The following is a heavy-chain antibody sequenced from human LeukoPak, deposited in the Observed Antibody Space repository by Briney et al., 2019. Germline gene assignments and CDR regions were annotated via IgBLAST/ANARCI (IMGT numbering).Heavy chain of an antibody. Sequence: SQTLSLTCAISGDSVSSKSAAWNWIRQSPSRGLEWLGRTYYRSKWSNDYAVSVKSRITVNPDTSKNQFSLQLNSVTPEDTAVYYCARSVDIVATVRNNAFDIWGQGTVVTVSS. J-gene: IGHJ3*02. CDR2: TYYRSKWSN. D-gene: IGHD5-12*01. CDR1: GDSVSSKSAA. V-gene: IGHV6-1*01. CDR3: ARSVDIVATVRNNAFDI.